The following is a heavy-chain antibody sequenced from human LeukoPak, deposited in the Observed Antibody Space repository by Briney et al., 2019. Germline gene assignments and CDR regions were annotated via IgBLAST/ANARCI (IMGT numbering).Heavy chain of an antibody. CDR1: GYTFTSYG. CDR3: ANHGYSSSWYYFDY. D-gene: IGHD6-13*01. J-gene: IGHJ4*02. Sequence: ASVKVSCKASGYTFTSYGISWVRQAPGQGLEWVGWISAYNGNTNYAQKLQGRVTMTTDTSTSTAYMELRSLRSDDTAVYYCANHGYSSSWYYFDYWGQGTLVTVSS. CDR2: ISAYNGNT. V-gene: IGHV1-18*01.